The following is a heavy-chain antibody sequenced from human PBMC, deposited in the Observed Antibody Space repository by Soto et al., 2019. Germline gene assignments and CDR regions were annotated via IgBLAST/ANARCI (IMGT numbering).Heavy chain of an antibody. V-gene: IGHV3-74*03. Sequence: PGGSLRLSCAASTFTFNTYWMHWVRQAPGKGLVWVSRINSDGTKTTYADSVKGRSTISRDNAKNTVYLQMNSLRAEDTAMYYCATVATNSYNWVDPWGQGTLVTVSS. CDR1: TFTFNTYW. CDR3: ATVATNSYNWVDP. D-gene: IGHD5-12*01. CDR2: INSDGTKT. J-gene: IGHJ5*02.